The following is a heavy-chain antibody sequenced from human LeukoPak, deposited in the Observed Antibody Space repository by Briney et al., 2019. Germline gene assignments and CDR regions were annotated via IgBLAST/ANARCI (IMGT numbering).Heavy chain of an antibody. CDR2: ISSSSSTI. Sequence: PGGSLRLSCAASGFTFSSYSMNWVRQAPGKGLEWVSYISSSSSTIYYADSVKGRFTISRDNAKNSLYLQMNSLRAEDTAVYYCARGLGDLWFGELPDYWGQGTLVTVSS. CDR1: GFTFSSYS. CDR3: ARGLGDLWFGELPDY. D-gene: IGHD3-10*01. V-gene: IGHV3-48*04. J-gene: IGHJ4*02.